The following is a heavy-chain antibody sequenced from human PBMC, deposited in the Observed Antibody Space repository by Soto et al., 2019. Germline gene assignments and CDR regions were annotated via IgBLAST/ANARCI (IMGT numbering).Heavy chain of an antibody. D-gene: IGHD2-8*01. CDR2: IHDSGST. J-gene: IGHJ6*02. CDR1: GGFIISYD. V-gene: IGHV4-59*01. CDR3: ARAVGQPNGYYNYGMDV. Sequence: SETLSLPGTVSGGFIISYDRSWIRPPPGKGLEWIGYIHDSGSTNSNPPLIRRVTTSVDRSKTQVSLKLSSVTAADTAVYYCARAVGQPNGYYNYGMDVWGQGTTVTVS.